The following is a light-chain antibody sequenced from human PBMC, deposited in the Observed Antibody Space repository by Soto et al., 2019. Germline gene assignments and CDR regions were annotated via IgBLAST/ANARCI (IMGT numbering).Light chain of an antibody. CDR3: QQYGSSHPMYT. CDR2: GAS. Sequence: EIVLTQSPGTLSLSPGERATLSCRASQSVSSSYLAWYQQKPGQAPRLLIYGASSRATGIPDRFSGSGSGTDITLTISSLEPEDFAVYYCQQYGSSHPMYTFGQGTKLEIK. CDR1: QSVSSSY. J-gene: IGKJ2*01. V-gene: IGKV3-20*01.